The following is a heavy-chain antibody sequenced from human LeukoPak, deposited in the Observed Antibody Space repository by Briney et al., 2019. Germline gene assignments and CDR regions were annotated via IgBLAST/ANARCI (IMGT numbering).Heavy chain of an antibody. V-gene: IGHV3-23*01. D-gene: IGHD3-22*01. CDR2: ISGSGGST. Sequence: GGSLRLSCAASGFTFSSYAMSWVRQAPGKGLEWVSDISGSGGSTYYADSVKGRFTISRDNSKNTLYLQMNSLRAEDTAVYYCAKEQNYYDSSGYYPESFDYWGQGTLITVSS. J-gene: IGHJ4*02. CDR3: AKEQNYYDSSGYYPESFDY. CDR1: GFTFSSYA.